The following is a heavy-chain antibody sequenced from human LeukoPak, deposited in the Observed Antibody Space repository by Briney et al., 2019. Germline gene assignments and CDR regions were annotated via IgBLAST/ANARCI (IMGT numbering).Heavy chain of an antibody. J-gene: IGHJ4*02. D-gene: IGHD3-16*02. CDR1: GYTFTNYG. CDR3: ARDAHPYDYVWGSYRPAPYYFDY. V-gene: IGHV1-18*01. Sequence: ASVKVSCKASGYTFTNYGISWVRQAPGQGLEWMGWISAYSGNTNYAQKLQGRLTMTTDTSTSTAYMELRSLRSDDTAVYYCARDAHPYDYVWGSYRPAPYYFDYWGQGTLVTVSS. CDR2: ISAYSGNT.